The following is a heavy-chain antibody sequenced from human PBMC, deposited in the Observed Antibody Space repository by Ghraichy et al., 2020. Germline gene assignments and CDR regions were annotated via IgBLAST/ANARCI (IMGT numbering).Heavy chain of an antibody. J-gene: IGHJ4*02. CDR3: ATYDRILNFDC. D-gene: IGHD2/OR15-2a*01. CDR2: FEPEDGET. V-gene: IGHV1-24*01. Sequence: ASVKVSCKVPGYTLTELSRHWVRQAPGKGLGWMGGFEPEDGETNYAQKFQGRVTMTEDTSTDTAYMELSSLRSEDTAVYYCATYDRILNFDCWGQGTLVTLRS. CDR1: GYTLTELS.